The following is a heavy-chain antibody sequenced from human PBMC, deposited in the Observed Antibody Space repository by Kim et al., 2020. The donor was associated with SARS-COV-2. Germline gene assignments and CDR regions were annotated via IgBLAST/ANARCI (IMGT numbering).Heavy chain of an antibody. CDR2: INAGNGNT. Sequence: ASVKVSCKASGYTFTSYAMHWVRQAPGQRLEWMGWINAGNGNTKYSQKFQGRVTITRDTSASTAYMELSSLRSEDTAVYYCARAMITFGGVQDYWGQGTLVTVSS. J-gene: IGHJ4*02. CDR1: GYTFTSYA. V-gene: IGHV1-3*01. D-gene: IGHD3-16*01. CDR3: ARAMITFGGVQDY.